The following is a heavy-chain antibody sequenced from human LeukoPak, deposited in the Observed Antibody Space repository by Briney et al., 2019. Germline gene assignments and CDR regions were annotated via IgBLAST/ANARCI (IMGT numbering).Heavy chain of an antibody. Sequence: SETLSLTCTVSGGSISSGGYYWSWIRQHSGKGLEWIGYIYYSGSTYYNPSLKSRVTISVDTSKNQFSLKLSSVTAADTAVYYCARDHIVAVPGGKTYYYGMDVWGQGTTVTVSS. CDR2: IYYSGST. D-gene: IGHD2-2*01. V-gene: IGHV4-31*03. CDR3: ARDHIVAVPGGKTYYYGMDV. CDR1: GGSISSGGYY. J-gene: IGHJ6*02.